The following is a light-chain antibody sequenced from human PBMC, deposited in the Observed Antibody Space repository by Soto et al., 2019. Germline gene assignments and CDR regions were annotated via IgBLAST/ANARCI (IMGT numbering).Light chain of an antibody. CDR3: SSYAGRTLYV. CDR1: SGDIGAYNY. J-gene: IGLJ1*01. CDR2: EVT. V-gene: IGLV2-11*01. Sequence: QSVLTQPRSVSGSPGQSVTFSCTGTSGDIGAYNYVSWYQQRPGKAPKLLIHEVTKRPSGVPDRFSGSKSGNTASLTVSGLQAEDEADYYCSSYAGRTLYVFGTGTKLTVL.